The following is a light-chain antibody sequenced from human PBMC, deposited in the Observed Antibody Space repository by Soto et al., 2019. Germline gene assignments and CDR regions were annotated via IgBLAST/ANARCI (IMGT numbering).Light chain of an antibody. J-gene: IGKJ1*01. CDR2: AAS. V-gene: IGKV1-6*01. Sequence: AIKMTQSPSSLSASVGDRVTITCRASQGIGNDLGWYQEKPGKAPNLLIYAASNLQSGVPSRFSGSGSGTDFTLTISSLQPEDFATYYCLHDYNYPWTFGQGTKVEIK. CDR1: QGIGND. CDR3: LHDYNYPWT.